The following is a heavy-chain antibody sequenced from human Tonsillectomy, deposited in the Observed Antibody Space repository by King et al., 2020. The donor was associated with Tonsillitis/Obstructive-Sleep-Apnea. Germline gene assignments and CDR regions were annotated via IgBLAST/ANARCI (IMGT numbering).Heavy chain of an antibody. J-gene: IGHJ4*02. CDR1: GFTFSSYE. Sequence: QLVQSGGGLVQPGGSLRLSCAASGFTFSSYEINWVRQAPGKGLEWVSYISGSGTTIYYADSVKGRFTISRDNAKNSLYLQMNSLRAEDTAIYYCARAGYDFWSGYYSYYFDYWGQGTLVTVSS. CDR3: ARAGYDFWSGYYSYYFDY. D-gene: IGHD3-3*01. CDR2: ISGSGTTI. V-gene: IGHV3-48*03.